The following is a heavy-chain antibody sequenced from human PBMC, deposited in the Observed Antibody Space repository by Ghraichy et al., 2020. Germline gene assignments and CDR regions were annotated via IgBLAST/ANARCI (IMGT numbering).Heavy chain of an antibody. J-gene: IGHJ4*02. V-gene: IGHV4-31*03. D-gene: IGHD4-17*01. CDR3: ATNHGDYAKSVFDY. CDR2: IYYTWIT. Sequence: SETLSLTCTVSGGSIRSYGYYWTWIRQHQHPGKSLEWIGNIYYTWITDYNPSLKSRIAISVDTSMNQFSLNLDSVTAADTAVYYCATNHGDYAKSVFDYWGQGALVTVSS. CDR1: GGSIRSYGYY.